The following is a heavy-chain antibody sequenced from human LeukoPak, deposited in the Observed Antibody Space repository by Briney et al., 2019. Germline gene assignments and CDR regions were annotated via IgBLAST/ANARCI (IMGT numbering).Heavy chain of an antibody. CDR3: ASDSHYDSSGYYYD. V-gene: IGHV4-39*01. J-gene: IGHJ4*02. CDR1: GGSISSSSYY. Sequence: NPSETLSLTCTVSGGSISSSSYYWGWIRQPPGKGLEWIGSIYYSGSTYYNPSLKSRVTISVDTSKYQFSLKLSSVTAADTAVYYCASDSHYDSSGYYYDWGQGTLVTVSS. D-gene: IGHD3-22*01. CDR2: IYYSGST.